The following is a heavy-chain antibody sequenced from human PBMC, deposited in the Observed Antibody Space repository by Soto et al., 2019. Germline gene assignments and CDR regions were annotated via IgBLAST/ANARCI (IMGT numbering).Heavy chain of an antibody. V-gene: IGHV3-33*01. Sequence: PGGSLRLSCTASGFTFANYGMHWVRQAPGKGPEWVALIWSDGTNKYYADSVKGRFTISRDNSKNTLYLQMNSLRADGTAVYYCARGPTNWSDVAYFDYWGQGTLVTVSS. CDR2: IWSDGTNK. D-gene: IGHD1-1*01. CDR3: ARGPTNWSDVAYFDY. J-gene: IGHJ4*02. CDR1: GFTFANYG.